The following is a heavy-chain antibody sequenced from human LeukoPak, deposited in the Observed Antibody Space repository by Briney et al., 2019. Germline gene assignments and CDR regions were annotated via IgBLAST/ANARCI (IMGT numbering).Heavy chain of an antibody. CDR1: GYTFTSYF. J-gene: IGHJ4*02. V-gene: IGHV1-46*04. CDR2: INPGSGGT. D-gene: IGHD5-18*01. CDR3: VTDHTAMGTGLDY. Sequence: ASVKVSCKASGYTFTSYFMQWVRQAPGQGLEWMGAINPGSGGTIYAQKLQDRVTMTRDTSTSTVYMELSSLRSEDTAIYFCVTDHTAMGTGLDYWGQGTLVTVSS.